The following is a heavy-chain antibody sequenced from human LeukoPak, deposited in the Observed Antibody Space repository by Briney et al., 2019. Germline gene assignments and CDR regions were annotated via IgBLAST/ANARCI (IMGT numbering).Heavy chain of an antibody. CDR3: AAQNSDFWSGHYTLDAFDI. V-gene: IGHV3-23*01. Sequence: GGSLRLSCAASGFTFSSYAMSWVRQAPGKGLEWVSAISGSGGSTYYADSVKGRFTISRDNSKNTLYLQMNSLRAEDTAVYYCAAQNSDFWSGHYTLDAFDIWGQGTMVTVSS. CDR1: GFTFSSYA. J-gene: IGHJ3*02. D-gene: IGHD3-3*01. CDR2: ISGSGGST.